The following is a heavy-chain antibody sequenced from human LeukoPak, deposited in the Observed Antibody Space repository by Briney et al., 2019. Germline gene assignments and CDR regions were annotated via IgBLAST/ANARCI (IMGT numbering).Heavy chain of an antibody. CDR3: ARGLVGATTSGWFDP. D-gene: IGHD1-26*01. Sequence: GASVNVSCKASGYIFTGYYIQWVRQAPGQGLEWMGRINPNSDVTNYTQKFQGRVTMTSDTSISTAYMELSRLRSDDTAVYYCARGLVGATTSGWFDPWGQGTLVTVSS. CDR2: INPNSDVT. CDR1: GYIFTGYY. V-gene: IGHV1-2*06. J-gene: IGHJ5*02.